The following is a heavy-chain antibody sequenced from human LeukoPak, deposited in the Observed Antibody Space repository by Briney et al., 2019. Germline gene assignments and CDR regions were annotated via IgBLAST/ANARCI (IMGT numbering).Heavy chain of an antibody. J-gene: IGHJ5*02. D-gene: IGHD3-22*01. CDR2: INHSGST. CDR1: GGSFSGYY. CDR3: ARERDYYDSSGYYYNWFDP. Sequence: SETLSLTCAVCGGSFSGYYWSWIRQPPGKGLEWIGEINHSGSTNYNPSLKSRVTISVDTSKNQFSLKLSSVTAADTAVYYCARERDYYDSSGYYYNWFDPWGQGTRVTVSS. V-gene: IGHV4-34*01.